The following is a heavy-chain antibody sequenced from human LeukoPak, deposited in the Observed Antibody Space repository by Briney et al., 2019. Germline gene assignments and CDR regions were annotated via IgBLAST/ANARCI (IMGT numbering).Heavy chain of an antibody. J-gene: IGHJ4*02. Sequence: ASVKVSCKASGYTFTSYGISWVRQAPGQGLEWMGWISAYNGNTNYAQKFQGRVTMTRSASISTAYRELSSLRSDDTAVYYCARGASRSFDYWGQGTLVTVSS. CDR1: GYTFTSYG. CDR2: ISAYNGNT. CDR3: ARGASRSFDY. V-gene: IGHV1-18*01.